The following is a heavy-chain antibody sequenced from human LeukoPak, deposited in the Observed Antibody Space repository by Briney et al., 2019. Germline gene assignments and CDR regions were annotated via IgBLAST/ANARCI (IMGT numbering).Heavy chain of an antibody. V-gene: IGHV1-18*01. J-gene: IGHJ5*02. CDR3: ARWPGGLSGTYYEPSSNWFDP. CDR2: ISAFDGNT. CDR1: GGTFSSYA. D-gene: IGHD3-10*01. Sequence: ASVKVSCKASGGTFSSYAISWVRQAPGQGLEWMGWISAFDGNTNYAQKFQDRVTLTTDTSTSTAYMELRSLRSDDTAVYYCARWPGGLSGTYYEPSSNWFDPWGQGVLVTVSS.